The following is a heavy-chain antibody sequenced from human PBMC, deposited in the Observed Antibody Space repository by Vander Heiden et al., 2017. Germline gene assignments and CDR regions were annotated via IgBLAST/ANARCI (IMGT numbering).Heavy chain of an antibody. Sequence: EVQLVESGGGLVQPGRSLRLPCAASGFTFAAYAMHWVRQGPGKGLEWVSGINWDTNIIAYADSGKGRFTISRDNVKNSRDLKRNIMGTEGTAFYYWAKVPDSNLGSNRWFDPWSQGTRVTVFS. CDR1: GFTFAAYA. D-gene: IGHD2-8*01. V-gene: IGHV3-9*01. CDR2: INWDTNII. J-gene: IGHJ5*02. CDR3: AKVPDSNLGSNRWFDP.